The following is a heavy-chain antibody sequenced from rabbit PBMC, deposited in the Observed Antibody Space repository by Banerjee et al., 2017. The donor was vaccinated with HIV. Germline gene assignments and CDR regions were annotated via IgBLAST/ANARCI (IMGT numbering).Heavy chain of an antibody. Sequence: QSLEESGGDLVKPGASLTLTCTASGFSFSSSYYMCWVRQAPGKGLEWIACIYAGSSGSTYYASWAKGRFTISKTSSTTVTLQMTSLTAADTATYFCARDWSILYASSSGYDYGMDLWGPGTLVTVS. D-gene: IGHD1-1*01. J-gene: IGHJ6*01. CDR2: IYAGSSGST. V-gene: IGHV1S40*01. CDR3: ARDWSILYASSSGYDYGMDL. CDR1: GFSFSSSYY.